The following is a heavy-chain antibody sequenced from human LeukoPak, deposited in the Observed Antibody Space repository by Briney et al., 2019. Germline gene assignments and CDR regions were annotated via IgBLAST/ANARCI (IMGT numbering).Heavy chain of an antibody. CDR3: ARDQTQTGPTTVDH. D-gene: IGHD1-14*01. V-gene: IGHV3-74*01. CDR1: GFSFSSYW. Sequence: GGSLRLSCVASGFSFSSYWMYWVRQDPGKGLMWVARISSDGSDTKYGDSVKGRFTISRDNAKNTLYLQMNSLRAEDTAVYYCARDQTQTGPTTVDHWGQGTQVTVSS. CDR2: ISSDGSDT. J-gene: IGHJ4*02.